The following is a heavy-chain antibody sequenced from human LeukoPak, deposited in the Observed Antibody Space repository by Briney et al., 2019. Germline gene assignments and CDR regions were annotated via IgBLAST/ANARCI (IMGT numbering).Heavy chain of an antibody. Sequence: ASVKVSCKASGYTFTSYYIHWVRQAPGQGLEWMGIINPIGGTTDYAQKFQGRVTMTRDTSTSTVYTELSSLRSEDTAVYYCARQQGLQYLNFDYWGQGTLVTVSS. V-gene: IGHV1-46*01. D-gene: IGHD4-11*01. J-gene: IGHJ4*02. CDR2: INPIGGTT. CDR1: GYTFTSYY. CDR3: ARQQGLQYLNFDY.